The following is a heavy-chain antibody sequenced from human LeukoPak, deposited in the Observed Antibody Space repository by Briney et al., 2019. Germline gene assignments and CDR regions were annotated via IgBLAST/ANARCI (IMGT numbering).Heavy chain of an antibody. CDR1: GYTFSSYG. V-gene: IGHV1-18*01. CDR3: AIRTDGYNYRRFDY. CDR2: ISAYNGNT. D-gene: IGHD5-24*01. J-gene: IGHJ4*02. Sequence: ASVKVSCKTSGYTFSSYGITWVRQAPGQGLEWMGWISAYNGNTNYAQKLQGRVTMTTDTSTSTAYMELSSLRSEDTAVYYCAIRTDGYNYRRFDYWGQGTLVTVSS.